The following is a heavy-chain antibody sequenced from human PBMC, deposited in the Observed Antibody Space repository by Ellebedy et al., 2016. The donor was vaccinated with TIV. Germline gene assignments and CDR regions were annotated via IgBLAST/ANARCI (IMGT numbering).Heavy chain of an antibody. CDR1: GFTFTNAW. J-gene: IGHJ2*01. D-gene: IGHD2-21*02. CDR3: TTEGSCGGGCFWYFDL. Sequence: GESLKISCAASGFTFTNAWMSWVRQAPGKGLEWVGRIKSNADGGTTDYAAPVKGRFTISRDDSKNTLYLQMNSLKTEYAAVYFCTTEGSCGGGCFWYFDLWGRGTLVTVSS. V-gene: IGHV3-15*01. CDR2: IKSNADGGTT.